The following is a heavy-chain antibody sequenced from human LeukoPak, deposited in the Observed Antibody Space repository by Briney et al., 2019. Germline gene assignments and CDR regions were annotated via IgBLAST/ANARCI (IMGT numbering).Heavy chain of an antibody. CDR3: AKDLTWYGDYVVDY. CDR1: GFTFSGYG. CDR2: ISGSGGST. Sequence: PGGSLRLSCAASGFTFSGYGMSWVRQAPGKGLEWVSAISGSGGSTYYADSVKGRFTISRDNSKNTLYLQMNSLRAEDTAVYYCAKDLTWYGDYVVDYWGQGTLVTVSS. V-gene: IGHV3-23*01. D-gene: IGHD4-17*01. J-gene: IGHJ4*02.